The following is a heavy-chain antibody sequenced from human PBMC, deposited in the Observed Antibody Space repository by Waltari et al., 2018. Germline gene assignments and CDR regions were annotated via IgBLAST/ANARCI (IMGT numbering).Heavy chain of an antibody. CDR1: GFTFNNFW. D-gene: IGHD3-22*01. V-gene: IGHV3-74*01. J-gene: IGHJ4*01. CDR2: IKNDGSGP. Sequence: EVQLVESGGGLVQPGGSLRLSCAASGFTFNNFWMHWVRQDAGKGLMWVSRIKNDGSGPIYAESVKGRLTISRDNAKNTLYLQMNSLRPEDTAVYYCVRAYYDGRLDYWGQGTLVTASS. CDR3: VRAYYDGRLDY.